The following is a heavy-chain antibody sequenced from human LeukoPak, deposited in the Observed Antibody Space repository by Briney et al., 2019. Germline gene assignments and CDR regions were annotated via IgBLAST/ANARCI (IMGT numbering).Heavy chain of an antibody. D-gene: IGHD3-10*01. CDR1: GGSFSGYY. Sequence: PSETLSLTCAVYGGSFSGYYWSWIRQPPGKGLEWIGEINHSGSTNYNPSLKSRVTISVDTSKNQFSLKLSSVTAADTAVYYCARDYGFLDYRGQGTLVTVSS. CDR3: ARDYGFLDY. J-gene: IGHJ4*02. V-gene: IGHV4-34*01. CDR2: INHSGST.